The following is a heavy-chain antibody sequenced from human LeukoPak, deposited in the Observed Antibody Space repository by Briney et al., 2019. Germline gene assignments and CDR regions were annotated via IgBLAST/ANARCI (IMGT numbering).Heavy chain of an antibody. CDR3: TRPGSMTTETHYGMDV. Sequence: GGSLRLSCAASGFTFSDSSMYWVRQASGKGLEWVGRVRTKVNSYATAYAASVKGRFTISRDDSKNTAYLQMNSLKTEDTAVYYCTRPGSMTTETHYGMDVWGRGTTVTVSS. CDR2: VRTKVNSYAT. CDR1: GFTFSDSS. V-gene: IGHV3-73*01. D-gene: IGHD4-17*01. J-gene: IGHJ6*02.